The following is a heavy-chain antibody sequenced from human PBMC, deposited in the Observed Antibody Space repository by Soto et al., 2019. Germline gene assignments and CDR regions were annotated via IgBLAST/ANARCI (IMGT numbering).Heavy chain of an antibody. J-gene: IGHJ4*02. CDR3: ARLGYCTGTSCYTFDS. D-gene: IGHD2-2*02. CDR2: INPSDSYT. CDR1: GYSFTSYW. V-gene: IGHV5-10-1*01. Sequence: GESLKISCQGSGYSFTSYWIGWVRQRPGKGLEWMGRINPSDSYTTYSPSFQGHVTISTDKSFSTAYLQWSGLKASDTAMYYCARLGYCTGTSCYTFDSWCQGTLVTVSS.